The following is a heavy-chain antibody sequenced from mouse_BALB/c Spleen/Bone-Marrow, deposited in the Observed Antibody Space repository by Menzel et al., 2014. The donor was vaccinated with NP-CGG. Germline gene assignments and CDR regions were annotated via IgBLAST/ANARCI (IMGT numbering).Heavy chain of an antibody. CDR3: TRQRNWDHYAMDY. CDR2: ISSGGGYT. Sequence: EVKRVESGGDLVKPGGSLKLSCAASGFTFSTYGMSWVRQTPDKRLEWVATISSGGGYTYYPDSVKGRVTISRDNANNTLYLRMSSLKSEDTAMYYCTRQRNWDHYAMDYWGQGTSVTVSS. V-gene: IGHV5-6*01. D-gene: IGHD4-1*01. J-gene: IGHJ4*01. CDR1: GFTFSTYG.